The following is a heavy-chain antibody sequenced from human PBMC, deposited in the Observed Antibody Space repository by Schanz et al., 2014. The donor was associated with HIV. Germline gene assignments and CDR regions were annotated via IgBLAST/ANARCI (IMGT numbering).Heavy chain of an antibody. J-gene: IGHJ4*02. V-gene: IGHV3-23*01. D-gene: IGHD3-22*01. CDR2: ISESGGRS. CDR3: AKPEYDSRGNSQSHFDS. CDR1: GFNFNNYA. Sequence: EVPLLESGGGLEQPGGSLRLSCAASGFNFNNYAMTWVRQAPGKGLEWVSSISESGGRSYYADSVNGRFTISRDNSKNTLYLQMTTLRTEDTAVYYCAKPEYDSRGNSQSHFDSWGQGTLVTVSS.